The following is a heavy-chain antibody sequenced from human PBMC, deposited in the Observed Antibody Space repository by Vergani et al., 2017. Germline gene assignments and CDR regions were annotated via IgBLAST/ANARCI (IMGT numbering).Heavy chain of an antibody. V-gene: IGHV1-2*02. CDR2: INPNSGGT. CDR3: ATLMAGTNGWDAFDI. J-gene: IGHJ3*02. D-gene: IGHD6-19*01. CDR1: GYTFTGYY. Sequence: QVQLVQSGAEVKKPGASVKVSCKASGYTFTGYYMHWVRQAPGQGLEWMGWINPNSGGTNYAQKFQGRVTMTRDTSISTAYMELSSLRSEDTAVYYCATLMAGTNGWDAFDIWGQGTMVTVSS.